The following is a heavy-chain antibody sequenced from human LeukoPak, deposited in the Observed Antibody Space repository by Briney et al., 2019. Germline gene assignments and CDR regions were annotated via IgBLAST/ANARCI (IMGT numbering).Heavy chain of an antibody. J-gene: IGHJ4*02. CDR1: GFTFSRTA. CDR3: AKDANYLRSGSFFIPFDY. Sequence: GGSLRLSCAASGFTFSRTAMSWVRQAPGKGLEWVATISGSGVGTYYAASVKGRFNISRDNSKNTLYLQMNSLRTEDTAMYYCAKDANYLRSGSFFIPFDYWGQGTLVSFYS. V-gene: IGHV3-23*01. CDR2: ISGSGVGT. D-gene: IGHD4/OR15-4a*01.